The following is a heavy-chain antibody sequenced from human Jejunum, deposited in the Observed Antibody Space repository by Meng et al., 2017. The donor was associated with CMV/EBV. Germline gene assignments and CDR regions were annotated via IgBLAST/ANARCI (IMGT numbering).Heavy chain of an antibody. CDR3: ARGRYCSSTSCFPFDN. V-gene: IGHV4-59*01. CDR2: VYHTGST. D-gene: IGHD2-2*01. CDR1: GSLSAYY. Sequence: GSLSAYYWRWIRPSPGKGLEWIGYVYHTGSTNYNPSLRSRVTISVETSKNQLSLKLSSVTAADTAVYYCARGRYCSSTSCFPFDNWGQGALVTVSS. J-gene: IGHJ4*02.